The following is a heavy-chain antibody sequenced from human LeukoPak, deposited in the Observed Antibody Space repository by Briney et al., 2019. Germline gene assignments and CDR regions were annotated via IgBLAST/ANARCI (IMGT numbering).Heavy chain of an antibody. CDR2: IISSSNYI. CDR1: GFTFSSYS. V-gene: IGHV3-21*01. J-gene: IGHJ4*02. Sequence: GGSLRLSCAASGFTFSSYSMNWVRQAPGKGLEWVSSIISSSNYIYYADSVKGRFTISRDNAKNSLYLQMSSLRDDDTALYYCARHNYWGQGTLVTVSS. CDR3: ARHNY.